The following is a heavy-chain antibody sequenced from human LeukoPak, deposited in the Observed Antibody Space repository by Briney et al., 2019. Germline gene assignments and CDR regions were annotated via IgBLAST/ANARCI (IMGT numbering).Heavy chain of an antibody. CDR3: ARDSWGRFDY. V-gene: IGHV4-59*01. J-gene: IGHJ4*02. D-gene: IGHD7-27*01. CDR1: GDSITTYY. Sequence: VKPSETLSLTCTVSGDSITTYYWSWIRQPPGKGLEWIGYIFQSGTTKYNPSLKSRVTILSDVSKNQFSLNLTSVTAADTAVYYCARDSWGRFDYWGQGTLVAVSS. CDR2: IFQSGTT.